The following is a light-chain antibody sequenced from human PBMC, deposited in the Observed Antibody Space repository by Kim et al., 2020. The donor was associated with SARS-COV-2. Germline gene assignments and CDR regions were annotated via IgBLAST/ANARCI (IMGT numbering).Light chain of an antibody. V-gene: IGLV4-69*01. CDR3: HTWGTGIWV. CDR1: SGHSSYP. Sequence: QPVLTQSPSASASLGASVKLTCTLSSGHSSYPIAWHQQHPEKGPRYLMKLNSDGSHNKGDGIPDRFSGSSSGAERYLTISSLQSDDEADYYCHTWGTGIWVFGGGTKVTVL. J-gene: IGLJ3*02. CDR2: LNSDGSH.